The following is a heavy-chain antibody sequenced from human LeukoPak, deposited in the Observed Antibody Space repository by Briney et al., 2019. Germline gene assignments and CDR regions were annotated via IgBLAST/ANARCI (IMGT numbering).Heavy chain of an antibody. V-gene: IGHV3-30*04. CDR2: ISYDGSNK. J-gene: IGHJ4*02. D-gene: IGHD6-19*01. CDR3: ARVTAVAGTSVGVDA. CDR1: GFTFSSYA. Sequence: GGSLRLSCAASGFTFSSYAMHWVRQAPGKGLEWVAVISYDGSNKYYADSVKGRFTISRDNAKNTLYLQMNSLRAEDTAVYYCARVTAVAGTSVGVDAWGQGILVTVS.